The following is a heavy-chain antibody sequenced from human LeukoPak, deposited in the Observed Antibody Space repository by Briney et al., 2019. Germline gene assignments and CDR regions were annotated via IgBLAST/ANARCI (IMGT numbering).Heavy chain of an antibody. J-gene: IGHJ5*02. D-gene: IGHD3-10*01. CDR3: ARGPDSGSHFAWFDP. CDR2: INHSGST. Sequence: SETLSLTCAVYGGSFSGFYWSWVRQPPGKGLEWIGEINHSGSTHYNPSFKRRVTILVDTSRNQFSMKLTSVPAADTAVYYCARGPDSGSHFAWFDPWGQGTLVTVSS. V-gene: IGHV4-34*01. CDR1: GGSFSGFY.